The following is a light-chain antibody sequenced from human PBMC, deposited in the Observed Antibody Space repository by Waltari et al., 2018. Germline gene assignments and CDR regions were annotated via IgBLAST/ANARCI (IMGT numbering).Light chain of an antibody. Sequence: QSALTQPASVSGSPGQSITISCTGTTSDVGSYNLVTWYHQHPGKAPKPLVYDVNKRPSGVVSRFSGSKSGNTASLTISGLQAEDEADYYCCSCAPNSLCVFGIGTKVTVL. J-gene: IGLJ1*01. CDR1: TSDVGSYNL. CDR2: DVN. CDR3: CSCAPNSLCV. V-gene: IGLV2-23*02.